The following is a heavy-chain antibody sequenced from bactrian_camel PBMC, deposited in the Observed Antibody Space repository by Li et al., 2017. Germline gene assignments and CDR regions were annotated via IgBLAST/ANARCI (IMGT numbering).Heavy chain of an antibody. Sequence: HVQLVESGGGSVQAGGSLRLSCTISGFTFGDSGMGWYRQAPGNECEQVAIISREGATSYAESVKGRFAISQDTAKNTMFLQMNSLKPEDTGVYYCAADRGYGLDCDDASGYWGQGTQVTVS. CDR2: ISREGAT. V-gene: IGHV3S55*01. D-gene: IGHD3*01. CDR1: GFTFGDSG. CDR3: AADRGYGLDCDDASGY. J-gene: IGHJ6*01.